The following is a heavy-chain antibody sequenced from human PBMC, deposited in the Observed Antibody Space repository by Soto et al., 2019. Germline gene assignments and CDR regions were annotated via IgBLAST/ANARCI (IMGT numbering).Heavy chain of an antibody. V-gene: IGHV3-66*01. CDR1: GFTVSSSY. J-gene: IGHJ4*02. CDR3: ARDYSSGWYYVY. CDR2: IYSGGST. Sequence: GGSLRLSCAASGFTVSSSYMSWVRQAPGKGLEWVSVIYSGGSTYYADSVKGRFTISRDNSKNTLYLQMNSLRAEDTAVYYCARDYSSGWYYVYWGQGTLVTVS. D-gene: IGHD6-19*01.